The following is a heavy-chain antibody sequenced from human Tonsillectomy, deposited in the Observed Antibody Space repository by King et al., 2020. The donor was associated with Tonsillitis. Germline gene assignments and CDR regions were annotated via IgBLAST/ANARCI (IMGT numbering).Heavy chain of an antibody. CDR2: MYNSENT. CDR1: GGSISGGDYY. J-gene: IGHJ5*02. CDR3: GRYEGGVFDP. Sequence: QLQESGPGLVKPSQTLSLTCTVSGGSISGGDYYWTWIRQHPGEGLEWIAYMYNSENTYYNPSLKSRLAISVDTSKNQFSRGLRSVTAADTAVYYFGRYEGGVFDPWGQGTLVTVSS. D-gene: IGHD2-15*01. V-gene: IGHV4-31*03.